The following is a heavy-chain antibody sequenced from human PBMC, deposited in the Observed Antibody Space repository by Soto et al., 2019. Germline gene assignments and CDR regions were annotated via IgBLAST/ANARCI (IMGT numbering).Heavy chain of an antibody. D-gene: IGHD1-1*01. V-gene: IGHV1-3*01. CDR2: INGGDGNT. Sequence: QVQLVQSGAEVRKPGASLKISCRASGYTLTPYALYSVRQAPGQRLEWLGWINGGDGNTRYSQKFQDRVTITRDTSASTTYMELSSLRSEDTAVYYCARENEPTGPWCGPGGQGTLVTVSS. J-gene: IGHJ5*02. CDR3: ARENEPTGPWCGP. CDR1: GYTLTPYA.